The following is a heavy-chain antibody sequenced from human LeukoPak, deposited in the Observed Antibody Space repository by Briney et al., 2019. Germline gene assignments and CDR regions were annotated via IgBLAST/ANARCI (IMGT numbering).Heavy chain of an antibody. CDR2: IYSSGST. J-gene: IGHJ4*02. V-gene: IGHV4-4*08. D-gene: IGHD3-3*01. CDR3: AREEGYYDFWSGYSEKGYYFDY. CDR1: GGSISSYY. Sequence: SETLSLTCTVSGGSISSYYWSWIRQPPGKGLEWIGYIYSSGSTTYNPSLKSRVTISVDTSKNQFSLKLSSVTAADTAVYYCAREEGYYDFWSGYSEKGYYFDYWGQGTLVTVSS.